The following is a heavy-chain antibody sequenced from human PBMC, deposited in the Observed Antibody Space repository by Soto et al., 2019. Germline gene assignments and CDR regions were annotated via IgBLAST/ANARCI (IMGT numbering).Heavy chain of an antibody. CDR1: GFTFSRYA. D-gene: IGHD3-3*01. CDR3: AKDRITIFGVVIPYLFDP. Sequence: PGGSLRLSCAASGFTFSRYAMSWVCQAPGKGLEWVSAISGSGGSTYYADSVKGRFTISRDNSKNTLYLQMNSLRAEDTAVYYCAKDRITIFGVVIPYLFDPWGQGTLVTVSS. V-gene: IGHV3-23*01. CDR2: ISGSGGST. J-gene: IGHJ5*02.